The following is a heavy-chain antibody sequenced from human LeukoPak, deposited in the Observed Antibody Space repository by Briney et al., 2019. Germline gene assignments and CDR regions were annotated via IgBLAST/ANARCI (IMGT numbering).Heavy chain of an antibody. CDR2: FDPEDGET. CDR3: ATVPGYCSSTSCYNFDY. V-gene: IGHV1-24*01. D-gene: IGHD2-2*02. J-gene: IGHJ4*02. CDR1: GYTLTELS. Sequence: ASVKVSCKVSGYTLTELSMHWVRQAPGKGLEWMGGFDPEDGETIYAQKFQGRVTMTEDTSTDTAYMELSSLRSEDTAVYYCATVPGYCSSTSCYNFDYWGQGTLVTVSS.